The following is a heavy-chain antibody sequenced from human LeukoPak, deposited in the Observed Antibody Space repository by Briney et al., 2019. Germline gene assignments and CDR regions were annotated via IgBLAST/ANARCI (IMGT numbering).Heavy chain of an antibody. D-gene: IGHD4-17*01. CDR1: GFTLSSYW. Sequence: TGGSLRLSCALSGFTLSSYWVHSVREAPRKGLGGVSGIKRDGRSTSCADSVKGRFTISRDNAKNTLYLQMNSLRAEDTAVYYCAREEPQTYGDWSNDAFDIWGQGTMVTVSS. CDR2: IKRDGRST. CDR3: AREEPQTYGDWSNDAFDI. V-gene: IGHV3-74*01. J-gene: IGHJ3*02.